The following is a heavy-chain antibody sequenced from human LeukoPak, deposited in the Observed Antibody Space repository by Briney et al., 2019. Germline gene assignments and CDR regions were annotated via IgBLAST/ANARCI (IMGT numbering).Heavy chain of an antibody. CDR2: ISSNWGST. Sequence: GGSLRLSCAASGFTFSSYAMQWVRQAPGKGLEYVSAISSNWGSTYSANSVKGRFTISRDNSKNSLYLQMGSLRAEDMAVYYCARVGTGDGYYPNTGGYFDYWGQGTLVTVSS. V-gene: IGHV3-64*01. CDR1: GFTFSSYA. D-gene: IGHD5-24*01. CDR3: ARVGTGDGYYPNTGGYFDY. J-gene: IGHJ4*02.